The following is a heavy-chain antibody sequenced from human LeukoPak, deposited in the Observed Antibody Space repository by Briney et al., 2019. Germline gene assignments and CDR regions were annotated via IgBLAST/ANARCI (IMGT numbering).Heavy chain of an antibody. CDR1: GYTFSSYD. J-gene: IGHJ4*02. Sequence: PGGCLRLSCAASGYTFSSYDMSWVRQAPGQGVEWMSAISGSSGSTNYAESVKGRFTISRDNSKNTLYLQMNSLRAEDTAVYYCAKDMTPYDDYVWGTPDYWGQGTLVTVSS. D-gene: IGHD3-16*01. V-gene: IGHV3-23*01. CDR3: AKDMTPYDDYVWGTPDY. CDR2: ISGSSGST.